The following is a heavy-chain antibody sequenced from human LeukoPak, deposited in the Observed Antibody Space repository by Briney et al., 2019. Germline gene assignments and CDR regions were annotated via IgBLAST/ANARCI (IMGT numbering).Heavy chain of an antibody. CDR1: GFTFSSHW. CDR3: ARDPGMWYYGLDV. CDR2: IRGDGSST. J-gene: IGHJ6*02. V-gene: IGHV3-74*01. D-gene: IGHD2-21*01. Sequence: GGSLRLSCAASGFTFSSHWMYWVRQAPGKGLVWVSRIRGDGSSTTYADSVKGRFTISRDNAKNTLYLQMSSLRAEDTAVYYCARDPGMWYYGLDVWGQGTTVTVSS.